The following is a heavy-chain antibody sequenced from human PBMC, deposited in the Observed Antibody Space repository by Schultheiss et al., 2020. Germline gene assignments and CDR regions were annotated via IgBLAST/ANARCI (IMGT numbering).Heavy chain of an antibody. V-gene: IGHV4-61*02. Sequence: SETLSLTCSVSGDSTSSATYYWNWIRQPAGKGLEWIGRIYTSGSTNYNPSLKSRVTISVDTSKNQFSLKLSSVTAADTAVYYCASSGWRAPNYYYYGMDVWGQGTTVTVSS. D-gene: IGHD6-19*01. CDR1: GDSTSSATYY. J-gene: IGHJ6*02. CDR3: ASSGWRAPNYYYYGMDV. CDR2: IYTSGST.